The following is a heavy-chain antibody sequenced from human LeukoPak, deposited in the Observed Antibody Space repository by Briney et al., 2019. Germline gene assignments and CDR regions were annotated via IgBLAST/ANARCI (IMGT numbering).Heavy chain of an antibody. Sequence: GGSLRLSCAASGFTFSSYAMSWVRQAPGKGLEWVSVIYSGGSTYYADSVKGRFTISRDNSKNTLYLQMNSLRAEDTAVYYCASGGYSTYSSSSGFDYWGQGTLVTVSS. CDR3: ASGGYSTYSSSSGFDY. CDR2: IYSGGST. CDR1: GFTFSSYA. D-gene: IGHD6-6*01. J-gene: IGHJ4*02. V-gene: IGHV3-53*01.